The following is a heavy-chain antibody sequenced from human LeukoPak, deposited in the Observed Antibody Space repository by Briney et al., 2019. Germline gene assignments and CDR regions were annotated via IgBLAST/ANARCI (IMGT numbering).Heavy chain of an antibody. J-gene: IGHJ4*02. D-gene: IGHD1-20*01. CDR3: ARAPSHSGYNWNDSRRRRNYFDY. V-gene: IGHV1-8*01. CDR1: GYTFTSYD. Sequence: GASVKVSCKASGYTFTSYDINWVRQATGQGLEWMGWMNPNSGNTGYAQKFQGRVTITRNTSISTAYMELSSLRSEDTAVYYCARAPSHSGYNWNDSRRRRNYFDYWGQGTLVTVSS. CDR2: MNPNSGNT.